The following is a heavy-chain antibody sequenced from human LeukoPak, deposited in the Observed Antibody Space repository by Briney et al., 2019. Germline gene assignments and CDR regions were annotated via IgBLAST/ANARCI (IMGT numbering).Heavy chain of an antibody. CDR1: GGTFSSYA. D-gene: IGHD6-6*01. Sequence: ASVKVSCKASGGTFSSYAISWVRQAPGQGLEWMGGIIPIFGTANYAQKFQGRVTITTDESTSTAYMELSSLRSEDTAVYYCARGGAARPGDYYYYIDVWGKGTTVTVSS. CDR3: ARGGAARPGDYYYYIDV. V-gene: IGHV1-69*05. J-gene: IGHJ6*03. CDR2: IIPIFGTA.